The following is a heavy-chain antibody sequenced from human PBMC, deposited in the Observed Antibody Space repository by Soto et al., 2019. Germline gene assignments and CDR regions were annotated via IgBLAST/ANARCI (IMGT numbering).Heavy chain of an antibody. J-gene: IGHJ4*02. Sequence: QVQLVESGGGVVQPGRSLRLSCAAWGFTFSSYSMHGVRRAPGKGLEGGAVISYDGSNKYYADSVKGRFTISRDNSKNTLYLQMNSLRAEDTAVYYCARHPSMIVVVITTYFDYWGQGTLVTVSS. V-gene: IGHV3-30-3*01. CDR1: GFTFSSYS. CDR3: ARHPSMIVVVITTYFDY. CDR2: ISYDGSNK. D-gene: IGHD3-22*01.